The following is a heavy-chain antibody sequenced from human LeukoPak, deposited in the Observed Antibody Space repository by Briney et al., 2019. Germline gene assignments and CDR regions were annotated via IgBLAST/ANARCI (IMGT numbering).Heavy chain of an antibody. V-gene: IGHV1-8*03. Sequence: ASVKVSCKASGYTFSTYDINWVRRATGQGLEWMGWMNPNSGNTGYAQKFQGRVTFTRNTSISTAYMELSSLKSEDTAVYYCARRALERRAGSWFDPWGQGTLVTVSS. CDR2: MNPNSGNT. D-gene: IGHD3-3*01. J-gene: IGHJ5*02. CDR1: GYTFSTYD. CDR3: ARRALERRAGSWFDP.